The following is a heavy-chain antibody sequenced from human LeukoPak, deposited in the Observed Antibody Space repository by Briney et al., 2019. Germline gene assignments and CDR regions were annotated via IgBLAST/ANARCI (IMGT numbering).Heavy chain of an antibody. CDR3: ARDLSVDSSGRAALLIDY. CDR1: GFTFSSYA. V-gene: IGHV3-30-3*01. D-gene: IGHD6-19*01. J-gene: IGHJ4*02. CDR2: ISYDGSNK. Sequence: PGGPLRLSCAASGFTFSSYAMHWVRQAPGKGLEWVAVISYDGSNKYYADSVKGRFTISRDNSKNTLYLQMNSLRAEDTAVYYCARDLSVDSSGRAALLIDYWGQGTLVTVSS.